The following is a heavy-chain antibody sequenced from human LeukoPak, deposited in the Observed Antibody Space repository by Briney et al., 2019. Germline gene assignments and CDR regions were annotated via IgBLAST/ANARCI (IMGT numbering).Heavy chain of an antibody. J-gene: IGHJ4*02. Sequence: GGSLRLSCAASGFTFSSYGMHWVRQAPGKGLEWVAVISYDGSNKYYADSVKGRFTISRDNSKNTLYLQMTSLRAEDTAVYYCAKVLEVGSSWYGVRYYFDYWGQGTLVTVSS. D-gene: IGHD6-13*01. CDR1: GFTFSSYG. CDR2: ISYDGSNK. CDR3: AKVLEVGSSWYGVRYYFDY. V-gene: IGHV3-30*18.